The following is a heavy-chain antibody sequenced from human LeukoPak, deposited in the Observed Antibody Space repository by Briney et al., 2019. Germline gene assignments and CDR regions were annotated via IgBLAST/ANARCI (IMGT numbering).Heavy chain of an antibody. CDR2: IYHSGST. J-gene: IGHJ4*02. CDR3: ARAPNYYDGSGQDYFDY. D-gene: IGHD3-22*01. V-gene: IGHV4-30-2*01. CDR1: GGSISSGGYS. Sequence: KASETLSLTCAVSGGSISSGGYSWSWIRQPPGKGLEWIGYIYHSGSTYYNPSLKSRVTISVDRSKNQFSLKLSSVTAADTAVYYCARAPNYYDGSGQDYFDYWGQGTLVTVSS.